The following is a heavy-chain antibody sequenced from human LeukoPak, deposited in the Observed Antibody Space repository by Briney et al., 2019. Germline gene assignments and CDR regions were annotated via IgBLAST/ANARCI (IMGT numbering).Heavy chain of an antibody. J-gene: IGHJ4*02. D-gene: IGHD6-19*01. Sequence: ASVKVSCKDSGCTFTSYDINWVRQATGQGLEWMGWMNPNSGNTGYAQKFQGRVTMTRNTPISTAYMELSSLRSEDTAVYYCARGPFRDSGWYSFDYWGQGTLVTVSS. CDR3: ARGPFRDSGWYSFDY. CDR1: GCTFTSYD. CDR2: MNPNSGNT. V-gene: IGHV1-8*01.